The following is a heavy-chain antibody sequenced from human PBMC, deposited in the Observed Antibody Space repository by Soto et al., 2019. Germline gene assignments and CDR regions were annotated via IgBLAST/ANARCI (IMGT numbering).Heavy chain of an antibody. J-gene: IGHJ3*01. D-gene: IGHD3-3*01. V-gene: IGHV3-23*01. CDR2: ISGSADGT. CDR1: GFTFDSYA. CDR3: AKDTVGGYSFWSGYYSDGLDV. Sequence: EVKLLESGGGLAQPGGSLRLSCVGSGFTFDSYAISWVRQAPGERLQWIAAISGSADGTDYAHSVRGRFIISRDNAKKTVHLQMDSLGVEDTAVYFCAKDTVGGYSFWSGYYSDGLDVWGQGTLVSVS.